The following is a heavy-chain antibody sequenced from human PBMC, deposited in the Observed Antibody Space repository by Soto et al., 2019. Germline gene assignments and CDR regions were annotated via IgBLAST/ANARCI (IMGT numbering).Heavy chain of an antibody. Sequence: SETLSLTCTVSGGSISSSSYYWGWIRQPPGKGLECIGYMYYSGRTNYNPSLKSRVTISVDTSKNQFSLKLSSVTAADTAVYYCARGMYCSGGSCYSHWLDPWGQGTLVTVSS. CDR1: GGSISSSSYY. CDR3: ARGMYCSGGSCYSHWLDP. V-gene: IGHV4-61*05. J-gene: IGHJ5*02. CDR2: MYYSGRT. D-gene: IGHD2-15*01.